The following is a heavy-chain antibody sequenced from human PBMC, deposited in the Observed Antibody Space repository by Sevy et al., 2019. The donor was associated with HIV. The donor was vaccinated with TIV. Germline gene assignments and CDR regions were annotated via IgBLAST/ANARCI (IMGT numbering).Heavy chain of an antibody. Sequence: GGSLRLSCAASGFTFSSYWMSWVRQAPGKGLEWVANIKQDGSEKYYVDSVKGRFTISRDNAKNSLYRQMNSLRAEDTAVYYCARDSAVLWFGEEGGDAFDIWGQGTMVTVSS. CDR3: ARDSAVLWFGEEGGDAFDI. CDR2: IKQDGSEK. CDR1: GFTFSSYW. V-gene: IGHV3-7*01. J-gene: IGHJ3*02. D-gene: IGHD3-10*01.